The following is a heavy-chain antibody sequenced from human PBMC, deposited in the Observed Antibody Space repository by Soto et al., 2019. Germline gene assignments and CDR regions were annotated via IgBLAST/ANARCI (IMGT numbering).Heavy chain of an antibody. J-gene: IGHJ6*02. Sequence: SETLCLTCSVSAGSISSNIYYWGWIRQPPGKGLEWIATVHYSGTTYYNPSLKSRVTISVDTSKNQFSLILRSVTAADTAVYYCAKLAGYCSSSSCYEQDAMDISSQGTTVPVSS. CDR3: AKLAGYCSSSSCYEQDAMDI. CDR2: VHYSGTT. V-gene: IGHV4-39*01. D-gene: IGHD2-2*01. CDR1: AGSISSNIYY.